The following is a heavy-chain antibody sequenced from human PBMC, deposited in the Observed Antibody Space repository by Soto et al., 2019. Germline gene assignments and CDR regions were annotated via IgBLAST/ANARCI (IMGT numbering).Heavy chain of an antibody. CDR2: ISAYNGNT. V-gene: IGHV1-18*01. D-gene: IGHD3-3*01. CDR1: GYTFASYG. CDR3: ARDGNRRITIFGVVTERDNWFDP. J-gene: IGHJ5*02. Sequence: ASGKVSCKASGYTFASYGISWVRQAPGQGLEWMGWISAYNGNTNYAQKLQGRVTMTTDTSTSTAYMELRSLRSDDTAVYYCARDGNRRITIFGVVTERDNWFDPWGQGTLVTVSS.